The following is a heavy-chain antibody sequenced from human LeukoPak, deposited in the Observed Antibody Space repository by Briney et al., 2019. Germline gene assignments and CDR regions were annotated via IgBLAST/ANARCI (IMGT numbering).Heavy chain of an antibody. V-gene: IGHV3-30-3*01. CDR1: GFTFSSYA. J-gene: IGHJ4*02. CDR3: ARVRVGAYDFEY. D-gene: IGHD3-10*01. CDR2: ISYDGSNK. Sequence: PGGCLRLSCAASGFTFSSYAMHWVRQAPGKGLEWVAVISYDGSNKYYADSVKGRFTISRDNSKNTLYLQMNSLRAEDTAVYYCARVRVGAYDFEYWGRGTLVTVSS.